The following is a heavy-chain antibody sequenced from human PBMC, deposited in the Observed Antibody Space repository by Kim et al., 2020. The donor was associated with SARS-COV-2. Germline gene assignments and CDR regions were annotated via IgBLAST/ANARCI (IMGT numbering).Heavy chain of an antibody. V-gene: IGHV3-33*05. J-gene: IGHJ4*02. Sequence: YDGSNKYYADSVKGRFTISRDNSKNTLYLQMNSLRAEDTAVYYCAREPGNWGQGTLVTVSS. CDR2: YDGSNK. CDR3: AREPGN.